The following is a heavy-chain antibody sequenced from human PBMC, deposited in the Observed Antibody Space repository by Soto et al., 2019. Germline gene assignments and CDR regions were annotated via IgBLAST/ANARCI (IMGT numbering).Heavy chain of an antibody. CDR1: GFSFSNYA. CDR3: ARVGCSSASGDLGPLDI. Sequence: GGSLRLSSAASGFSFSNYAMHWVRQDAGKGLERVAVISYDGSNKKYADTVKGRLTISRDISKNTLYLQMNSVRAEDTAVNNCARVGCSSASGDLGPLDIWGQGTLVTVSS. J-gene: IGHJ4*02. CDR2: ISYDGSNK. D-gene: IGHD2-2*01. V-gene: IGHV3-30*04.